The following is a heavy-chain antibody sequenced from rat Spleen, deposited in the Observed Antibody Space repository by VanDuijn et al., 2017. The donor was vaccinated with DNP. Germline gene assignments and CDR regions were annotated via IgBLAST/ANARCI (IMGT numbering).Heavy chain of an antibody. Sequence: EVQLVESGGGLVQPGRSLKLSCAASGFTFSDYYMAWVRQAPKKGLEWVATITASSGTTYYRDSVKGRFTISTDNAKNTLFLQMDSLRSEDTATYYCARWNSGHFDYWGQGVMVSVSS. CDR1: GFTFSDYY. J-gene: IGHJ2*01. D-gene: IGHD4-3*01. V-gene: IGHV5-25*01. CDR2: ITASSGTT. CDR3: ARWNSGHFDY.